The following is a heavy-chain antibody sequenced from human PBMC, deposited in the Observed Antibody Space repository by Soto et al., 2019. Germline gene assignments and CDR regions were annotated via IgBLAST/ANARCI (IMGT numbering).Heavy chain of an antibody. CDR1: GFTFSGHY. Sequence: EVQLVESGGGLVQPGGSLRLSCEGSGFTFSGHYMDWVRQAPGKGLEWLGRIRNKPNGHTTAYAASVKGRFTISRDDSKNLVYLQMKSLKREDTARYYCSTTVITAPLFEYWGQGTLVAVSS. CDR2: IRNKPNGHTT. CDR3: STTVITAPLFEY. J-gene: IGHJ4*02. V-gene: IGHV3-72*01. D-gene: IGHD2-21*02.